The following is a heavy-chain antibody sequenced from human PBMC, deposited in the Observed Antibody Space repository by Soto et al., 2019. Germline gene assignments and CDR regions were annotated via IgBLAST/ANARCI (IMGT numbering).Heavy chain of an antibody. Sequence: QVQLQESGPGLVKPSQTLSLTCTVSGGSISSGGYYWNWIRQHPGKGLEWIGDIYYSGSTYYNPSLKSRVTISVDPSKHPFSLNVSSVTAADTAVYYCAASCVACRGFNYYGMDVWGQGTTVTVSS. CDR2: IYYSGST. V-gene: IGHV4-31*03. CDR3: AASCVACRGFNYYGMDV. CDR1: GGSISSGGYY. D-gene: IGHD5-12*01. J-gene: IGHJ6*02.